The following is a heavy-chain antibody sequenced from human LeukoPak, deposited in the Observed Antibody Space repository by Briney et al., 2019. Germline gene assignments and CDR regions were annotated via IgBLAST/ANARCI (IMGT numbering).Heavy chain of an antibody. D-gene: IGHD3-16*02. V-gene: IGHV4-34*01. CDR3: ARATTYDYVWGSYRFGHYFDY. Sequence: SETLSLTCAVYGGSFGGYYWSWIRQPPGKGLEWIGEINHSGSTNYNPSLKSRVTISVDTSKNQFSLKLSSVTAADTAVYYCARATTYDYVWGSYRFGHYFDYWGQGTLVTVSS. J-gene: IGHJ4*02. CDR1: GGSFGGYY. CDR2: INHSGST.